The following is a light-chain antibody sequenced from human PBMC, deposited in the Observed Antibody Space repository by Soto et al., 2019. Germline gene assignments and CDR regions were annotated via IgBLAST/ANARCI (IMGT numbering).Light chain of an antibody. J-gene: IGLJ3*02. CDR1: SSDVGGYSY. Sequence: QSALTQPASVSGSPGQSITISCTGTSSDVGGYSYVSWYQQHPGKAPKLMIYEVRNRPSGVSNRFSASKSGNTASPTISGLQAEDESDYYCSSYTSSGTWVFGGGTKLTVL. V-gene: IGLV2-14*01. CDR3: SSYTSSGTWV. CDR2: EVR.